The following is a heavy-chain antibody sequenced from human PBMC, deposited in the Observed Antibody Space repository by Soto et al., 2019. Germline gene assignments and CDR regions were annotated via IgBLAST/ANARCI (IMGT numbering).Heavy chain of an antibody. D-gene: IGHD3-10*01. V-gene: IGHV3-74*01. J-gene: IGHJ4*02. CDR3: AKDLRGVEHYYGSGSYSARNDY. CDR1: GFMFSTYW. CDR2: INSDGSSM. Sequence: GGSLRLSCAASGFMFSTYWMHWVRQAPGKGLVWVSRINSDGSSMSYVDSVKGRFTISRDNSKNTLYLQMNSLRAEDTAVYYCAKDLRGVEHYYGSGSYSARNDYWGQGTLVTVSS.